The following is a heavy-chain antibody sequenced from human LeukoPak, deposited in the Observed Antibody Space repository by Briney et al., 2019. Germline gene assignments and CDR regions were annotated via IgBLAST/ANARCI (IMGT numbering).Heavy chain of an antibody. V-gene: IGHV3-23*01. CDR3: AKDFGILTDTDAFDI. Sequence: GRTLRLSCAASGFTFSSYAMSGVRRAPAKGLGWGSAVCGSGGSTYYADSVKGRFTISRDNSKNTLYLQMTSLRAADTAVYYCAKDFGILTDTDAFDIWGQGTMVTASS. CDR1: GFTFSSYA. CDR2: VCGSGGST. J-gene: IGHJ3*02. D-gene: IGHD3-9*01.